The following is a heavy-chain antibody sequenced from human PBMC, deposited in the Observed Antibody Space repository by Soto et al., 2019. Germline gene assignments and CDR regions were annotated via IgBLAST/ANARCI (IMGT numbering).Heavy chain of an antibody. J-gene: IGHJ3*01. CDR2: ISGSGGST. D-gene: IGHD2-21*01. V-gene: IGHV3-23*01. CDR3: AKVGGRQSSAYEIDLRFD. Sequence: EWVSAISGSGGSTYYADSVKGRFTISRDNSKNTLYLQMNSLRAEDTAVYYCAKVGGRQSSAYEIDLRFD.